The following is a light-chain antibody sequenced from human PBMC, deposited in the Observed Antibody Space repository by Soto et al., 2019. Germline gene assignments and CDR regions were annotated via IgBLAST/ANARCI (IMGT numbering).Light chain of an antibody. Sequence: QPVLTQSPSASASLGASVKLTCTLSSGHSSYAIAWHQQQPEKGPRYLMKLNSDGSHSKGDGIHDRFSGSSSGAERYLTISSLQSEDEADYYCQTWGTGIHVVFGGGTKLTVL. CDR2: LNSDGSH. CDR3: QTWGTGIHVV. J-gene: IGLJ2*01. CDR1: SGHSSYA. V-gene: IGLV4-69*01.